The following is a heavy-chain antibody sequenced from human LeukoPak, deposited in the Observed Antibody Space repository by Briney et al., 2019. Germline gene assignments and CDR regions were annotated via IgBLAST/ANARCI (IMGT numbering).Heavy chain of an antibody. V-gene: IGHV5-51*01. CDR1: GYSFSSYW. CDR3: ARFSPRDYYYYGMDV. CDR2: IYPGDFDT. Sequence: GESLKISCRGSGYSFSSYWIGWVRQMPGKGLEWMGIIYPGDFDTRYSPSFQGQVTISVDKSISTAYLQWSSLKASDSAMYYCARFSPRDYYYYGMDVWGQGTTVTVSS. J-gene: IGHJ6*02.